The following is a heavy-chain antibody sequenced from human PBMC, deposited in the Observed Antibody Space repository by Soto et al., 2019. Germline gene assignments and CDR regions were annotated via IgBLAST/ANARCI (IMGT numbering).Heavy chain of an antibody. Sequence: QVKLQESGPGLVKPSQTLSLTCSISGASISSDDYYWSWFRQPPGKGLEWIGYISYSGSTYYNPSLKSRITISVDTSKTHFSLILSSVTAADTAVFYCAREVNNYYGMDVWGQGTTVTVSS. J-gene: IGHJ6*02. CDR2: ISYSGST. CDR3: AREVNNYYGMDV. V-gene: IGHV4-30-4*01. CDR1: GASISSDDYY.